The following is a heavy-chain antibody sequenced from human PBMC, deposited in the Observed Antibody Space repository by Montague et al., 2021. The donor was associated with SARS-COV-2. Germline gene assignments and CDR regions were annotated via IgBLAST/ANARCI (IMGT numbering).Heavy chain of an antibody. V-gene: IGHV4-59*08. CDR1: GGSISSYY. J-gene: IGHJ5*02. CDR2: TYHSGSI. D-gene: IGHD3-10*01. Sequence: SETLSLTCTVSGGSISSYYWSWVRQSPGKGLEWIGETYHSGSINYNPSLRSRVTISVDKSKNQFSLKVNSVSAADTAVYYCARLGVVPSPRTFDPWGQGTLVTVSS. CDR3: ARLGVVPSPRTFDP.